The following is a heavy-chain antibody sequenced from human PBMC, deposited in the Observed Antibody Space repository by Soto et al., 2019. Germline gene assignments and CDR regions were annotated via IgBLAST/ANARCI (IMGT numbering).Heavy chain of an antibody. Sequence: EVQLVQSAAEVKKPGESLRISCKGFGYSFSTYWISWVRQMPGKGLEWMGRIDPSDSYTTYSPSFQGHVTVSIDKSISTAYLQWSSLQASDSATYYCARHGAYSGNDPIRVAGTWGNYYGMDVWGQGTTVTVSS. CDR2: IDPSDSYT. V-gene: IGHV5-10-1*03. CDR1: GYSFSTYW. J-gene: IGHJ6*02. CDR3: ARHGAYSGNDPIRVAGTWGNYYGMDV. D-gene: IGHD5-12*01.